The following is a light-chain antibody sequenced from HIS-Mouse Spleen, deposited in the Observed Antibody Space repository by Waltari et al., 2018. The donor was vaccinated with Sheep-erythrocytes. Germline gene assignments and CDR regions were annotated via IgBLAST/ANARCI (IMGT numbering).Light chain of an antibody. V-gene: IGLV2-18*02. Sequence: QPPSVSGSPGQSVTISCTGTSSDVGSYNRVSWYQQPPGTAPKLMIYEVSNRPSGVPDRFSGSKSGNTASLTISGLQAEDEADYYCSSYAGSNNWVFGGGTKLTVL. CDR2: EVS. CDR1: SSDVGSYNR. CDR3: SSYAGSNNWV. J-gene: IGLJ3*02.